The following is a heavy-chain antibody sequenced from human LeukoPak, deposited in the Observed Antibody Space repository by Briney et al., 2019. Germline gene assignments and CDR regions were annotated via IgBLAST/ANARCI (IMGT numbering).Heavy chain of an antibody. CDR2: ISSSGSTI. V-gene: IGHV3-48*03. J-gene: IGHJ6*03. Sequence: GGSLRLSCAASGFTFSSYEMNWVRQAPGEGLEWVSYISSSGSTIYYADSVKGRFTISRDNAKNSLYLQMNSLRAEDTAVYYCARKNYYMDVWGKGTTVTISS. CDR1: GFTFSSYE. CDR3: ARKNYYMDV.